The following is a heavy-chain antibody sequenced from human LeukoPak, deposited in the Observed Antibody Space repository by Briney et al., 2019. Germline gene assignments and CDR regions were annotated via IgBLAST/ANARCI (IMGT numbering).Heavy chain of an antibody. D-gene: IGHD3-9*01. CDR2: INHSGST. J-gene: IGHJ4*02. Sequence: SETLSLTCAVYGGSFSGCYWSWIRQPPGKGLEWIGEINHSGSTNYNPSLKSRVTISVDTSKNQFSLKLSSVTAADTAVYYCARDSILTGYWIDYWGQGTLVTVSS. CDR3: ARDSILTGYWIDY. CDR1: GGSFSGCY. V-gene: IGHV4-34*01.